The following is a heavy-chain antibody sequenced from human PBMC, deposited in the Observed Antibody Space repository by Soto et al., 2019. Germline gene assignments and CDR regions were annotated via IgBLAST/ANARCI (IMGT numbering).Heavy chain of an antibody. Sequence: QVQLVQSGAEVKKPGASVKVSCKASGYTFTSYAMHWVRQAPGQRLEWMGWINAGNGNTKYSQKFQGRVTITRDTAASTAYMELSSLRSEDTAVYYCARDRGTIAGAGSVSAVYFDYWGQGTLVTVSS. V-gene: IGHV1-3*01. CDR1: GYTFTSYA. CDR2: INAGNGNT. J-gene: IGHJ4*02. D-gene: IGHD6-19*01. CDR3: ARDRGTIAGAGSVSAVYFDY.